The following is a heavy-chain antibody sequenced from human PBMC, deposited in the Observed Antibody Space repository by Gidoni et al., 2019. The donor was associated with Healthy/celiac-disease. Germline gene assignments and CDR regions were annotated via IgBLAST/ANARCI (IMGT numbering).Heavy chain of an antibody. Sequence: QVQLQQWVAGLLKPSETLSLTCAVYGGSFSGYYWSWIRQPPGKGLEWIGEINHSGSTNYNPSLKSRVTISVDTSKNQFSLKLSSVTAADTAVYYCARGEYTPEDYWGQGTLVTVSS. D-gene: IGHD2-2*02. V-gene: IGHV4-34*01. CDR1: GGSFSGYY. J-gene: IGHJ4*02. CDR2: INHSGST. CDR3: ARGEYTPEDY.